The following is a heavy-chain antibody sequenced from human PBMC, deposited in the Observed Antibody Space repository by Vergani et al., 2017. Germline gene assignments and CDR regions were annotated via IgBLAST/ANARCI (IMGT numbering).Heavy chain of an antibody. CDR1: GFTFSSYT. CDR2: ISCSGGST. D-gene: IGHD2-2*01. CDR3: AXSIRIVVQAAYFDY. Sequence: EVQLLESGGGLVQPGGSLRLSCAASGFTFSSYTMTWVRQAPGKGLEWVSAISCSGGSTYYADSEKGRFTISRDNSKNTLYLQMNSLRAEDTAIFYCAXSIRIVVQAAYFDYWGQGTMVTVSS. J-gene: IGHJ4*02. V-gene: IGHV3-23*01.